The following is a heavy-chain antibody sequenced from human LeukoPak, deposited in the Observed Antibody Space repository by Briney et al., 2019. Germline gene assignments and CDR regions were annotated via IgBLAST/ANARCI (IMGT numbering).Heavy chain of an antibody. Sequence: GESLKISCKGSGYSFTNYWIGWVRQMPGKGLELMGIIYPGDSDTRYSPSFQGQVTISADKSISTAYLQWSSLKASDTAMYYCARPVVPAAISAFDIWGQGTMVTVSS. D-gene: IGHD2-2*01. CDR1: GYSFTNYW. CDR3: ARPVVPAAISAFDI. J-gene: IGHJ3*02. V-gene: IGHV5-51*01. CDR2: IYPGDSDT.